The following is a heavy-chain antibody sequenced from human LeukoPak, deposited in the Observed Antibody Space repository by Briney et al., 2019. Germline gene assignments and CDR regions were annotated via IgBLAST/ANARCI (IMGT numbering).Heavy chain of an antibody. CDR3: AVYSSSWYEPTDY. D-gene: IGHD6-13*01. Sequence: SETLSLTCAVYGGSFSGYYWIWIRQPPGKGLEWIGEINHSGSTNYNPSLKSRVTISVDTSKNQFSLKLSSVTAADTAVYYCAVYSSSWYEPTDYWGQGTLVTVSS. J-gene: IGHJ4*02. CDR1: GGSFSGYY. V-gene: IGHV4-34*01. CDR2: INHSGST.